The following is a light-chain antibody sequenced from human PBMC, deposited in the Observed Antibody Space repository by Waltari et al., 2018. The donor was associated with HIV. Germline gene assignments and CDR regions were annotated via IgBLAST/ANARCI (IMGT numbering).Light chain of an antibody. V-gene: IGLV1-44*01. CDR2: TNN. CDR3: EAWDDSLNGVV. J-gene: IGLJ2*01. CDR1: SSNIGSNS. Sequence: QSVLTQPPSASGTPGQRVTISCSGSSSNIGSNSVNWYQHFPGTAPKLLIYTNNQRPSGVPDRFSGSKSSTSASLAISGLQSEDEADYYCEAWDDSLNGVVFGGGTKLTVL.